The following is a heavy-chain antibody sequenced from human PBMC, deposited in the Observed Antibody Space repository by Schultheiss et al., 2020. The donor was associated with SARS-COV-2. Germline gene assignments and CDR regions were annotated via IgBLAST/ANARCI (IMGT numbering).Heavy chain of an antibody. CDR3: ARGSWELRFDP. D-gene: IGHD1-26*01. Sequence: GGSLRLSCVASGFTFSSYSMNWVRQAPGKGLEWVSSISSSSSYIYYADSVKGRFTISRDNAKNSLYLQMNSLRAEDTAIYYCARGSWELRFDPWGQGTLVTVSS. CDR2: ISSSSSYI. CDR1: GFTFSSYS. V-gene: IGHV3-21*01. J-gene: IGHJ5*02.